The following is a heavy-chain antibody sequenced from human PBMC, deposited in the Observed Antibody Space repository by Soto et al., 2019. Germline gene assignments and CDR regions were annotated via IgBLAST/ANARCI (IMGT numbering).Heavy chain of an antibody. D-gene: IGHD3-3*01. CDR1: GGSFSGYY. CDR2: IYYSGST. Sequence: SETLSLTCAAYGGSFSGYYWSWIRQPPGKGLEWIGEIYYSGSTNYIPSLKSRVTISVDTSKNQFSLNLSSVTAADTAVYYCATRAADYNFWSGYYSYYYFMDVWGKGTTVTVSS. V-gene: IGHV4-34*01. J-gene: IGHJ6*03. CDR3: ATRAADYNFWSGYYSYYYFMDV.